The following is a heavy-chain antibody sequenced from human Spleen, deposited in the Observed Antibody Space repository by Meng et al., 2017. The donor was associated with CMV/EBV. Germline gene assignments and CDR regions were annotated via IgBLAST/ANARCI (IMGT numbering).Heavy chain of an antibody. J-gene: IGHJ4*02. D-gene: IGHD2-15*01. CDR1: GYTFTDYY. Sequence: GYTFTDYYMHWVRQAPGQGLEWMGWINPNSGDTNFAQKFQGRVTMTRDTSISTTYMELSRLTSDDTAMYYCARTSTYCSGGTCYTDFWGQGTQVTVSS. CDR3: ARTSTYCSGGTCYTDF. CDR2: INPNSGDT. V-gene: IGHV1-2*02.